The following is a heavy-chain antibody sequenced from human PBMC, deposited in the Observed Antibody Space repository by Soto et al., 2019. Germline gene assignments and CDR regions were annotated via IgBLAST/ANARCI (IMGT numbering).Heavy chain of an antibody. J-gene: IGHJ6*02. CDR1: GGSFSGYY. D-gene: IGHD3-10*01. CDR3: ARVSGIYYYGMDV. CDR2: INHSGST. V-gene: IGHV4-34*01. Sequence: SETLSLTCGVLGGSFSGYYWSWIRQPPGKGLEWIGEINHSGSTNYNPSLKSRVTISVDTSKNQVSLKLSSVTAADTAVYYCARVSGIYYYGMDVWGQGTMVTVSS.